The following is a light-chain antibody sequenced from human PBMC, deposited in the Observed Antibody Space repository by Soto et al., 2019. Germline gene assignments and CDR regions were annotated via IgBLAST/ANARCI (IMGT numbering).Light chain of an antibody. Sequence: QLVLTQAPSVSASLGASVKLTCTLSSGHSSYDIAWHQQQPEKGPRYLMKLNSDGSHSKGDAIPDRCSSSSSAAELYLTSSSVESEDEADYYCQTWGTGILVFGGGTKLTVL. V-gene: IGLV4-69*01. CDR1: SGHSSYD. CDR2: LNSDGSH. CDR3: QTWGTGILV. J-gene: IGLJ3*02.